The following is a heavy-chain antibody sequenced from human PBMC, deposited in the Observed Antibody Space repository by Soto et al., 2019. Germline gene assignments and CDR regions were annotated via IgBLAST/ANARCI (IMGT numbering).Heavy chain of an antibody. CDR3: TRDRGGRGGY. D-gene: IGHD3-16*01. CDR2: TNEDGSTI. V-gene: IGHV3-74*01. J-gene: IGHJ4*02. CDR1: GFTFSSYW. Sequence: EVQLVESGGGLVQPGGSLRLSCAASGFTFSSYWMHWVRQAPGKGLVWVSRTNEDGSTINYADSVKGRFTISRDNAKNRLYVEMNGLRAEDTVVYYCTRDRGGRGGYWGQGTLVTVSS.